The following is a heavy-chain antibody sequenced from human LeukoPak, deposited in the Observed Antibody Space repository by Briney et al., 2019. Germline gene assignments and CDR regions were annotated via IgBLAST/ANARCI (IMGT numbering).Heavy chain of an antibody. CDR3: ARGGDYGDYVFHY. Sequence: SETLSLTCAVYGGSFSDYYWTWIRQPPGKGLEWIGEIYHSGSTNYNPSLKSRVTISVDMSKNQFSMKLYSVTAADTAVYYCARGGDYGDYVFHYWGQETLVTVSS. J-gene: IGHJ4*02. CDR1: GGSFSDYY. CDR2: IYHSGST. V-gene: IGHV4-34*01. D-gene: IGHD4-17*01.